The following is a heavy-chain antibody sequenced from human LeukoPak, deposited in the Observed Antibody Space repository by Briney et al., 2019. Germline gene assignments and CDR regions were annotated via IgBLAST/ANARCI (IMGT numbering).Heavy chain of an antibody. D-gene: IGHD1-26*01. V-gene: IGHV1-69*13. CDR2: IIPIFGTA. J-gene: IGHJ4*02. CDR1: GGTFSSYA. Sequence: RASAKVSCKASGGTFSSYAISWVRQAPGQGLEWMGGIIPIFGTANYARKFQGRVTITADESTSTAYMELSSLRSEDTAVYYCARVQWELITNWGQGTLVTVSS. CDR3: ARVQWELITN.